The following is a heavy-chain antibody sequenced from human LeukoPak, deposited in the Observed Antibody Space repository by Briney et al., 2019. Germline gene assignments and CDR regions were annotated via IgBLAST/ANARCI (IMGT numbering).Heavy chain of an antibody. CDR2: INGDGSST. CDR3: ARHYGMDV. CDR1: GFTFSSYW. Sequence: GGSLRLSCAASGFTFSSYWMNWVRQAPGKGLVCVSRINGDGSSTNYADSVKGRFSISRDNAKNTLYLQMNSLRGEDTAVYYCARHYGMDVWGQGTTVTVSS. J-gene: IGHJ6*02. V-gene: IGHV3-74*01.